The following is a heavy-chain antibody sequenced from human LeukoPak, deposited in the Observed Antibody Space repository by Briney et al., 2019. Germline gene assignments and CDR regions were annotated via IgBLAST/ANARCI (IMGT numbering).Heavy chain of an antibody. D-gene: IGHD3-22*01. CDR3: AKGLDPYYYDSSGYFDY. Sequence: GSLRLSCAASGFTFSSYAMSWVRQAPGKGLEWVSAISGSGGSTYYADSVKGRFTISRDNSENTLYLQMNSLRAEDTAVYYCAKGLDPYYYDSSGYFDYWGQGTLVTVSS. V-gene: IGHV3-23*01. J-gene: IGHJ4*02. CDR1: GFTFSSYA. CDR2: ISGSGGST.